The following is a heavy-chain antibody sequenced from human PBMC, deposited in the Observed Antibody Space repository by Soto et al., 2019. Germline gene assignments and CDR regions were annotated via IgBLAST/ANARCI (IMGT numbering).Heavy chain of an antibody. Sequence: LSLTCTVSGGSISSSSYYWGWIRQPPGKGLEWIGSIYYSGSTYYNPSLKSRVTISVDTSKNQFSLKLSSVTAADTAVYYCARRRRIVVVPDAITEDWGQGTRVTVSS. J-gene: IGHJ4*02. CDR2: IYYSGST. D-gene: IGHD2-2*01. CDR1: GGSISSSSYY. V-gene: IGHV4-39*01. CDR3: ARRRRIVVVPDAITED.